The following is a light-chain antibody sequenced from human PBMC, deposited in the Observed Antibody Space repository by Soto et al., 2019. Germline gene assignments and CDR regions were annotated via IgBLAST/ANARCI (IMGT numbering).Light chain of an antibody. CDR2: GAS. V-gene: IGKV3-20*01. CDR1: QSVSSSY. CDR3: QQYGSSPLT. Sequence: EIVLTQSPGTLSLSPGERATLSCRASQSVSSSYLAWYQQQPGQAPRLLIYGASSRATGIPARFSGSGSGTAFTLTISRLEPEDFAVYYFQQYGSSPLTFGQGTRLEMK. J-gene: IGKJ5*01.